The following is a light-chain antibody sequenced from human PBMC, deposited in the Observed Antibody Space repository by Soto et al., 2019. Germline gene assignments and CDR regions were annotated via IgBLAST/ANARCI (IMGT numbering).Light chain of an antibody. CDR2: EAT. V-gene: IGLV2-14*01. Sequence: QSVLTQPASVSGSPGQSITISCTGTSTDIGVYNHVSWYQQHPGKAPKVMIYEATNRPSGVSNRFSGSKSGDTASLTISGLQSEDEADYYCSSYTTSATLVFGGGTKLTVL. CDR1: STDIGVYNH. CDR3: SSYTTSATLV. J-gene: IGLJ3*02.